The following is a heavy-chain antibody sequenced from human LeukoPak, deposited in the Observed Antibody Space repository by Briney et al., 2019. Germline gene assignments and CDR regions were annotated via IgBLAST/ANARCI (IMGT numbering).Heavy chain of an antibody. CDR1: GGSINTYY. D-gene: IGHD1-1*01. V-gene: IGHV4-59*12. CDR3: ARDRPGYNWNDGPYYFDY. CDR2: IYSSGST. J-gene: IGHJ4*02. Sequence: SETLSLTCTVSGGSINTYYWGWIRQPSGKGLEWIGNIYSSGSTNYNPSLKSRVTISVDTSKNQFSLKLSSVTAADTAVYYCARDRPGYNWNDGPYYFDYWGQGTLVTVSS.